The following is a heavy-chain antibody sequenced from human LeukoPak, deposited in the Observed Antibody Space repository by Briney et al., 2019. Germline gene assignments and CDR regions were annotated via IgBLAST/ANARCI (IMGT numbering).Heavy chain of an antibody. D-gene: IGHD3-16*01. V-gene: IGHV1-2*02. CDR1: GYKFTDDY. CDR2: INPDRGFT. J-gene: IGHJ4*02. CDR3: APTAEAYTSWWKV. Sequence: ASVKLSCKASGYKFTDDYMHWVRHPAGQGLEFMGWINPDRGFTNYAQKFKGSVTMTRDTSISTAYLEVRSLTSDDTAVYYCAPTAEAYTSWWKVWGQGTLVTVSS.